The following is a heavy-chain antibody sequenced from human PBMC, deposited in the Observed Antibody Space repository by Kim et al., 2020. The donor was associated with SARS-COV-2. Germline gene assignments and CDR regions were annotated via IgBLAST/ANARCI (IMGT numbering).Heavy chain of an antibody. CDR1: GYTFTSYY. Sequence: ASVKVSCKASGYTFTSYYMHWVRQAPGQGLEWMGIINPSGGSTSYAQKFQGRVTMTRDTSTSTVYMELSSLRSEDTAVYYCARGPSREGATGGGEYYFDYWGQGTLVTVSS. J-gene: IGHJ4*02. CDR3: ARGPSREGATGGGEYYFDY. CDR2: INPSGGST. D-gene: IGHD1-26*01. V-gene: IGHV1-46*01.